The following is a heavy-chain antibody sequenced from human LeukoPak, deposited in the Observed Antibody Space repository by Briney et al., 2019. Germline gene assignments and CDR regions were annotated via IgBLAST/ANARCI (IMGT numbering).Heavy chain of an antibody. CDR3: ASSNPYSGYDYTNNY. V-gene: IGHV3-48*01. Sequence: GGTLRLSCAASGFTFRSHSMTWVRQAPGKGLEWVSYISSSSNTIYYADSVKGRFTISRDNAKNSLYLQMNSLRAEDTAVYYCASSNPYSGYDYTNNYWGQGTLVTVSS. CDR1: GFTFRSHS. CDR2: ISSSSNTI. D-gene: IGHD5-12*01. J-gene: IGHJ4*02.